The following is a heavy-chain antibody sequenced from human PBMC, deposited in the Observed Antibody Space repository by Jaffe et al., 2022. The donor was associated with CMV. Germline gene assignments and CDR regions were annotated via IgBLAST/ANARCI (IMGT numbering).Heavy chain of an antibody. CDR1: GFTFSSYS. Sequence: EVQLVESGGGLVQPGGSLRLSCAASGFTFSSYSMNWVRQAPGKGLEWVSYISSSSSTIYYADSVKGRFTISRDNAKNSLYLQMNSLRDEDTAVYYCARAQSLYNWNYQVSGCNFDYWGQGTLVTVSS. V-gene: IGHV3-48*02. CDR2: ISSSSSTI. D-gene: IGHD1-7*01. J-gene: IGHJ4*02. CDR3: ARAQSLYNWNYQVSGCNFDY.